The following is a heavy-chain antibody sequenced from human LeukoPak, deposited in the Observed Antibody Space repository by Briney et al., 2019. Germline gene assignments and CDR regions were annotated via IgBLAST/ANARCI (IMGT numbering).Heavy chain of an antibody. CDR3: AREELVGATTPDSFDI. D-gene: IGHD1-26*01. V-gene: IGHV1-2*02. Sequence: VASVKVSCKASGYTFTGYYMHWVRQAPGQGLEWMGWINPNSGGTNYAQKFQGRATMTRDTSISTAYMELSRLRSDDTAVYYCAREELVGATTPDSFDIWGQGTMVTVSS. CDR1: GYTFTGYY. CDR2: INPNSGGT. J-gene: IGHJ3*02.